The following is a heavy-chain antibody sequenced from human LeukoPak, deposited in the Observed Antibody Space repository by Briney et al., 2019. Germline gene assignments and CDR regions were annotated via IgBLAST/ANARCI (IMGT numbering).Heavy chain of an antibody. Sequence: ASVKVSCKASGYTFTGYYMHWVRQAPGQGLEWMGWINPNSGGTNYAQKFQGRVTMTRDTSISTAYMELSRLRSDDTAVYYCAREGSGGGCYPHCWYFDYWGQGTLVTVSS. CDR3: AREGSGGGCYPHCWYFDY. D-gene: IGHD2-15*01. J-gene: IGHJ4*02. CDR1: GYTFTGYY. V-gene: IGHV1-2*02. CDR2: INPNSGGT.